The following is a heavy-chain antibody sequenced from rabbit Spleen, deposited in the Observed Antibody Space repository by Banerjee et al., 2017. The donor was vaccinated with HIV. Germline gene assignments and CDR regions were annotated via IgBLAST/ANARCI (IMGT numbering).Heavy chain of an antibody. D-gene: IGHD5-1*01. V-gene: IGHV1S40*01. CDR2: IVDGSSGNT. CDR3: ARDLVTVIGWNFNL. CDR1: GFSFSNYW. J-gene: IGHJ4*01. Sequence: QSLEESGGGLVKPGASLTLTCKASGFSFSNYWVCWVRQTPGKGLEWIGCIVDGSSGNTYYASWAKGRFTISKTSSTTVTLQMTSLTAADTATYICARDLVTVIGWNFNLWGPGTLVTVS.